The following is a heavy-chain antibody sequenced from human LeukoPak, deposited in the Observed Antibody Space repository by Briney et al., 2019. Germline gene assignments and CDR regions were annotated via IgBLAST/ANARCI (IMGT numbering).Heavy chain of an antibody. Sequence: GGSLRLSCAISGFTFSACELTWVRQAPGKGLEWVSYISRSGSTRYYADSVKGRFTISRDNAKNSLYLQMNSLRAEDTAVYYCARDEGPGTYDYWGQGALVTVSS. CDR1: GFTFSACE. CDR2: ISRSGSTR. CDR3: ARDEGPGTYDY. J-gene: IGHJ4*02. D-gene: IGHD6-13*01. V-gene: IGHV3-48*03.